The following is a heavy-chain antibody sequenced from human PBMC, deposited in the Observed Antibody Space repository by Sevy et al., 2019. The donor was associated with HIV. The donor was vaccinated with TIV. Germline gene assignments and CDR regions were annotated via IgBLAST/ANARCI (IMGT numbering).Heavy chain of an antibody. CDR1: GGSISSYY. CDR2: IYYSGST. CDR3: ESDRGVTGTTGWFDP. Sequence: SETLSLTCTVSGGSISSYYWSWIRQPPGKGLEWIGYIYYSGSTNYNPSLKSRVTISVDTSKNQFSLKLSSVTAADTAVYYCESDRGVTGTTGWFDPWGQGTLVTVSS. J-gene: IGHJ5*01. D-gene: IGHD1-7*01. V-gene: IGHV4-59*13.